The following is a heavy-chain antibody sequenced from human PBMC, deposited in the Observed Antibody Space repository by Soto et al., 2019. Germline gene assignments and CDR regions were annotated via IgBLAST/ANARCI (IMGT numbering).Heavy chain of an antibody. CDR2: MNMDGSRT. Sequence: EVQLVESGGGLVQPGGSLRLSCAASGFTFSIYWMHWVRQAPRKGLVWVSRMNMDGSRTSYADFAKGRFTISRDDAKSTVYLQMSNLRAEDTAVYYCVRGDGDRYDGHGYLGRHWGQGTLVTVSS. J-gene: IGHJ4*02. CDR1: GFTFSIYW. CDR3: VRGDGDRYDGHGYLGRH. V-gene: IGHV3-74*01. D-gene: IGHD2-21*01.